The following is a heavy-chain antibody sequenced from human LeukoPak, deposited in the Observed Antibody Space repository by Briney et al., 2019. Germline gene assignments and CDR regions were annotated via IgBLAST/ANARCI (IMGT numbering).Heavy chain of an antibody. Sequence: SETLSLTCTVSGGSISSYYWSWIRQPPGEGLEWIGYIYYSGSTNYNPSLKSRVTISVDTSKNQFSLKLSSVTAADTAVYYCARYSSGRGGWFDPWGQGTLVTVSS. CDR3: ARYSSGRGGWFDP. CDR2: IYYSGST. V-gene: IGHV4-59*01. D-gene: IGHD6-19*01. CDR1: GGSISSYY. J-gene: IGHJ5*02.